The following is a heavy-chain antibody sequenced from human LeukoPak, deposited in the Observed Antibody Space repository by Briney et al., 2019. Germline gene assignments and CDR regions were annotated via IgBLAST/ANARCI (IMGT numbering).Heavy chain of an antibody. Sequence: GGSLRLSCTASGLTFSNYWMIWVRQAPGRGLQWVAKIKQDGSGKYYVDSVKGRFTISRDNAENSLYLQMNSLRVEDTAVYYCAARSSGNPYFWGQGTLVTVSS. CDR1: GLTFSNYW. J-gene: IGHJ4*02. CDR2: IKQDGSGK. CDR3: AARSSGNPYF. V-gene: IGHV3-7*03. D-gene: IGHD1-26*01.